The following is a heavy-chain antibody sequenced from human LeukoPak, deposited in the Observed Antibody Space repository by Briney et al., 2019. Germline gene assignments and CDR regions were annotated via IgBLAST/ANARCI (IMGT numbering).Heavy chain of an antibody. CDR1: GGSISSGGYY. CDR2: IYYSGST. J-gene: IGHJ4*02. V-gene: IGHV4-31*03. Sequence: PSETLSLTCTVSGGSISSGGYYWGWIRQHPGKGLEWIGYIYYSGSTYYNPSLKSRVTISVDTSKNQFSLKLSSVAAADTAVYYCARVPEEYCIGPCYFDYWGQGTLVTVSS. CDR3: ARVPEEYCIGPCYFDY. D-gene: IGHD2/OR15-2a*01.